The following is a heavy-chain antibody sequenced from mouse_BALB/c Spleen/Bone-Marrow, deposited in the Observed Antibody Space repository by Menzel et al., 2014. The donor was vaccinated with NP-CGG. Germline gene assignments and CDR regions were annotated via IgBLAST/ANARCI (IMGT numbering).Heavy chain of an antibody. CDR1: GYTFTSYY. CDR2: INPSNGGT. V-gene: IGHV1S81*02. D-gene: IGHD2-13*01. CDR3: TREGDSPFAY. J-gene: IGHJ3*01. Sequence: VQLQQSGAELVKPGASVKLSCKASGYTFTSYYMYWVKQRPGQGLEWIGEINPSNGGTNFTEKFKSKATLTVDKSSSAAYMQLSMLTSEDAAVYYCTREGDSPFAYWGQGTLVTVSA.